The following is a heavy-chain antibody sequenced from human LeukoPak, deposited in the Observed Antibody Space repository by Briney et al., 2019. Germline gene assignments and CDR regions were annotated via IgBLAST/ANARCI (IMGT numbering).Heavy chain of an antibody. J-gene: IGHJ4*02. CDR3: AGSLVPAAPDY. Sequence: GGSLRLSCAASGFTFNSYAMHWVRQAPGKGLEWVAVISYDGSNKYYADSVKGRFTISRDNSKNTLYLQMNSLRAADTAVYYCAGSLVPAAPDYWGQGTLVTVSS. CDR1: GFTFNSYA. CDR2: ISYDGSNK. V-gene: IGHV3-30*14. D-gene: IGHD2-2*01.